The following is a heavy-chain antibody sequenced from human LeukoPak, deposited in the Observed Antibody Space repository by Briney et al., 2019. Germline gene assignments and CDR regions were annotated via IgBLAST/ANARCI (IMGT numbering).Heavy chain of an antibody. V-gene: IGHV3-13*01. J-gene: IGHJ4*02. CDR3: VREARGYHYTYFDY. CDR2: IASGFQT. Sequence: GGSLRLSCTASGFTLGSHDMHWVRQTTGEGLEWVAAIASGFQTFYAGSVKGRFTVSRENAKNSLYLQMNSLRAGDTAVYYCVREARGYHYTYFDYWGQGTLVTVSS. CDR1: GFTLGSHD. D-gene: IGHD5-18*01.